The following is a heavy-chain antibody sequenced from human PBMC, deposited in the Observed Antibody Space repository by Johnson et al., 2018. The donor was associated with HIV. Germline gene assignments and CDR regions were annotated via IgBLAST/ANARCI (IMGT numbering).Heavy chain of an antibody. CDR1: GFTFSSHA. D-gene: IGHD6-19*01. J-gene: IGHJ3*02. CDR2: ISSSGRTK. V-gene: IGHV3-48*04. CDR3: ARGNGLHSSGEDAFDI. Sequence: EVQLVESGGGVARPGGSLRLSCVASGFTFSSHAMHWVRQAPGKGLDWVSSISSSGRTKYDADSVKCRFTISRDNAKNSVYLQMNSLRAEDTAVYYCARGNGLHSSGEDAFDIWGQGTMVTVSS.